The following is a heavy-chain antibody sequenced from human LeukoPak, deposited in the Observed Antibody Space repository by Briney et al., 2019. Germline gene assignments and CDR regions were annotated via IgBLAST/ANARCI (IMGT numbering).Heavy chain of an antibody. CDR3: TRGSGYCTNGVCSLYYFDY. D-gene: IGHD2-8*01. CDR2: INHSGST. V-gene: IGHV4-34*01. J-gene: IGHJ4*02. CDR1: GESFSSYY. Sequence: SETPSLTCAVYGESFSSYYWSWIRQPPGKGLEWIGEINHSGSTNYNPSLKSRVTISVDTTKNQFSLKLSSVTAADTAVYYCTRGSGYCTNGVCSLYYFDYWGQGTLVTVSS.